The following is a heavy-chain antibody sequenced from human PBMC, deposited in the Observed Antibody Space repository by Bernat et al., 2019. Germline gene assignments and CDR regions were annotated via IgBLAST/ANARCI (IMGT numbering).Heavy chain of an antibody. V-gene: IGHV3-7*01. CDR1: GFTFSSCW. J-gene: IGHJ4*02. CDR2: IKQDGSEK. Sequence: EVQVVESGGGLVQPGGSLRLSCAVSGFTFSSCWMSWVRQAPGKGLEWVANIKQDGSEKYYVDSVKGRFTISRDNAKNSVYLQINSLRAEDTAVYYCAKMDHPGYWGQGTLVTVSS. D-gene: IGHD2-2*03. CDR3: AKMDHPGY.